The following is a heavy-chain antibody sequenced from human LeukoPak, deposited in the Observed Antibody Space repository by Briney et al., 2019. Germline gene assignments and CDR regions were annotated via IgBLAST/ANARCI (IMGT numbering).Heavy chain of an antibody. CDR2: MNPNSGNT. Sequence: GASVKVSCKASGYTFTSYDINWVRQATGQGLEWMGWMNPNSGNTGYAQKFQGRVTMTRNTSISTAYMELSSLRSEDTAVYYCARVRGDYDFWSGFNWFDPWGQGTLVTVSS. V-gene: IGHV1-8*01. CDR1: GYTFTSYD. J-gene: IGHJ5*02. CDR3: ARVRGDYDFWSGFNWFDP. D-gene: IGHD3-3*01.